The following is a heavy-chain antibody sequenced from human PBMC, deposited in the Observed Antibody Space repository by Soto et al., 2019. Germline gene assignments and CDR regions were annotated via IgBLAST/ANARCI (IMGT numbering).Heavy chain of an antibody. V-gene: IGHV1-69*01. CDR2: IIPIFGTA. D-gene: IGHD1-26*01. Sequence: QAQLEQSGGEVKKPGSSVKVSCKASRVAFSKSIVTWVRQAPGLGLEWVGGIIPIFGTANYAQKFQGRVTITADESTSTSYMEVNNLRSEDTAVYYCAKVRYSNPMGYYYGMDVWGQGTTVTVSS. CDR3: AKVRYSNPMGYYYGMDV. J-gene: IGHJ6*02. CDR1: RVAFSKSI.